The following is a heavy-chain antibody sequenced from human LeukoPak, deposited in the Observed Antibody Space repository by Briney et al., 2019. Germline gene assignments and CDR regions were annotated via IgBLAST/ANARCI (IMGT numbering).Heavy chain of an antibody. D-gene: IGHD3-22*01. Sequence: SETLSLTCTLSGGSISSYYWSWIRQPPGKGLEWIGYIHYSGNTNYNPSLKSRVTISVDTFKNQFSLKLTSLTAADTAVYYCARQEDYYDSSGYLDNDAFDIWGQGTMVTVSS. CDR3: ARQEDYYDSSGYLDNDAFDI. CDR2: IHYSGNT. CDR1: GGSISSYY. V-gene: IGHV4-59*08. J-gene: IGHJ3*02.